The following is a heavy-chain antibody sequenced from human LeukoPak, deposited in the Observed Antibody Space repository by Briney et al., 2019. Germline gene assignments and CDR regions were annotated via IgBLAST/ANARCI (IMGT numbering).Heavy chain of an antibody. CDR2: INSDGSWT. Sequence: GGCLRLSWAASGNYWMHWVRQAPGKGLVWVSHINSDGSWTSYADSVKGRFTISKDNAKNTVYLQMNNLRAEDTAVYYCVSFYEEYWGRGTLVTVSS. J-gene: IGHJ4*02. V-gene: IGHV3-74*01. D-gene: IGHD2/OR15-2a*01. CDR1: GNYW. CDR3: VSFYEEY.